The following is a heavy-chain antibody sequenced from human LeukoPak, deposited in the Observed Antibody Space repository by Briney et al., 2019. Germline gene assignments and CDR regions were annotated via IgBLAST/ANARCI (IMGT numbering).Heavy chain of an antibody. CDR2: ISGSGGST. J-gene: IGHJ4*02. Sequence: GGSLRLSCAASGFTFSDYYMSWVRQAPGKGLEWVSAISGSGGSTYYADSVKGRFTISRDNSKNTLYLQMNSLRAEDTAVYYCAKVVLAAAGTDFDYWGQGTLVTVSS. CDR3: AKVVLAAAGTDFDY. D-gene: IGHD6-13*01. CDR1: GFTFSDYY. V-gene: IGHV3-23*01.